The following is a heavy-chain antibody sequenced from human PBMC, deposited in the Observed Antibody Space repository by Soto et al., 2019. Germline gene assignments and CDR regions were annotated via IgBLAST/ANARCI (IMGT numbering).Heavy chain of an antibody. V-gene: IGHV3-66*01. D-gene: IGHD4-4*01. J-gene: IGHJ6*03. Sequence: GGSLRLSCAASGFTVSSNYMSWVRQAPGKGLEWVSVIYSGGSTNYADSVKGRFTISRDNSKNTLYLQMNSLRAEDTAVYYCARDRGYSNYPGYYYYMDVWGKGTTVTVSS. CDR3: ARDRGYSNYPGYYYYMDV. CDR2: IYSGGST. CDR1: GFTVSSNY.